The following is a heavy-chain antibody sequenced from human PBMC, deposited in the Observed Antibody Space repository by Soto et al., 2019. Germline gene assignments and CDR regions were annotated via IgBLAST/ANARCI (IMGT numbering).Heavy chain of an antibody. J-gene: IGHJ6*02. CDR3: VKGVVPAATPYYYYYGMDV. V-gene: IGHV3-64D*08. CDR1: GFTFSSYA. Sequence: GSLRLSCSASGFTFSSYAMHWVRQAPGKGLEYVSAISSNGGSTYYADSVKGRFTISRDNSKNTLYLQMSSLRAEDTAVYYCVKGVVPAATPYYYYYGMDVWGQGTTVTVSS. CDR2: ISSNGGST. D-gene: IGHD2-2*01.